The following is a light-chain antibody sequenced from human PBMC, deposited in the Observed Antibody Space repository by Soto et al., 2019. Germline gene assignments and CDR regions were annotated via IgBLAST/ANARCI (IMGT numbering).Light chain of an antibody. CDR2: GAP. CDR3: QQHINWPLT. V-gene: IGKV3-15*01. J-gene: IGKJ4*01. Sequence: IVMTQSPATLSVTPGERVTLSCRASQSVSTSLAWYQQKPGQAPRLLIYGAPTRATDIPARFSGSGSGTDFTLTIGSLQSEDFAVYYCQQHINWPLTFGGGTKVDIK. CDR1: QSVSTS.